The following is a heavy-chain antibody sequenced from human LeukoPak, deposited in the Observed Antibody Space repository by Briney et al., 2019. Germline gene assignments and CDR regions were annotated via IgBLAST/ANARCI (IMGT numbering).Heavy chain of an antibody. CDR1: GGSIRSDIYY. CDR3: GSLATPGLYFDY. V-gene: IGHV4-31*03. D-gene: IGHD6-6*01. CDR2: LHHSGST. J-gene: IGHJ4*02. Sequence: SQTLSLTCTVSGGSIRSDIYYWSWIRQHPGKGLEWIGYLHHSGSTFYNPSLKSRITISVDTSKYQFSLRLRSVTAADTAVYYCGSLATPGLYFDYWGLGTLVTVSS.